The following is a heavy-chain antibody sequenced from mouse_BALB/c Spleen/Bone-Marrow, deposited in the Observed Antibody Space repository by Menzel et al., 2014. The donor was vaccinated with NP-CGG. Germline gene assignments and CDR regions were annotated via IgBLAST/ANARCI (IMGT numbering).Heavy chain of an antibody. Sequence: VQLQQSGAELVKPGASVKLSCKASGYTFTSYWMHWVKQRPGQGLEWIGEINPSNGRTNYNEKFKSKATLTVDKSSSTDYMQLSSLTSEDSAVYYCARCYYGNYFDYWGQGTPLTVSS. J-gene: IGHJ2*01. D-gene: IGHD2-1*01. CDR1: GYTFTSYW. V-gene: IGHV1S81*02. CDR2: INPSNGRT. CDR3: ARCYYGNYFDY.